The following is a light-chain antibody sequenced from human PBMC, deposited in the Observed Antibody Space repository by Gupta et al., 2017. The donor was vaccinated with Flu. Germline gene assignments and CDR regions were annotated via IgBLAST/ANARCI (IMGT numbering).Light chain of an antibody. CDR3: AAWDDSLNGDVV. J-gene: IGLJ2*01. CDR2: GNN. Sequence: QSLLTQPPSSSATPGHRVTISCSGATSNIGSNAENWYQQFPGTAPKLPIYGNNQRPSGVPDRFSGSKSGTSASLAISGLQSEDEDDYYCAAWDDSLNGDVVFGGGTKLTVL. CDR1: TSNIGSNA. V-gene: IGLV1-44*01.